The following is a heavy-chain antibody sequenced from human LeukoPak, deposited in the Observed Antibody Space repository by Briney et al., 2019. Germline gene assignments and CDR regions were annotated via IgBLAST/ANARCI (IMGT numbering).Heavy chain of an antibody. D-gene: IGHD1-26*01. J-gene: IGHJ5*02. CDR1: GVSISSSRYY. Sequence: SETLSLTCTVSGVSISSSRYYWGWIRQPPGKGLEWIGSIYYSGSTYYNPSLKMRVTISVDTSKNKFSLKLSSVTAADTAVYYCVPDGIVGATAWFDPWGQGTLVTVSS. V-gene: IGHV4-39*01. CDR2: IYYSGST. CDR3: VPDGIVGATAWFDP.